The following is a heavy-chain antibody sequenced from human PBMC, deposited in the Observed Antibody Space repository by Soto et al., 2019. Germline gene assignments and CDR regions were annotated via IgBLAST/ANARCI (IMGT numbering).Heavy chain of an antibody. V-gene: IGHV1-18*01. Sequence: QVQLVQSGAEVKKPGASVTVSCKTSGYTFSNDGINWVRQAPGQGLEWMGWISGYNGNTNYAQTVQGRITMNTDTSADTVYLELRSLKSDDTAIYYCSRFIMVGGWFDPNYFHGMDVWGQGTTVTVSS. CDR3: SRFIMVGGWFDPNYFHGMDV. D-gene: IGHD6-19*01. J-gene: IGHJ6*01. CDR2: ISGYNGNT. CDR1: GYTFSNDG.